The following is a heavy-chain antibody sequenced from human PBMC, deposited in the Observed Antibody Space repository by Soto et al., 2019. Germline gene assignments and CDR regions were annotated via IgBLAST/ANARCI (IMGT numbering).Heavy chain of an antibody. CDR1: GGSISSGGYY. V-gene: IGHV4-31*03. D-gene: IGHD3-22*01. CDR2: IYSSGST. J-gene: IGHJ6*02. Sequence: PSETLSLTCTVSGGSISSGGYYWSWIRQHPGKGLEWIGYIYSSGSTYYNPSLKSRVTISVDTSKNQFSLKLSSVTAADTAVYYCARKGVVVNNYYYGMDVWGQGTTVTVSS. CDR3: ARKGVVVNNYYYGMDV.